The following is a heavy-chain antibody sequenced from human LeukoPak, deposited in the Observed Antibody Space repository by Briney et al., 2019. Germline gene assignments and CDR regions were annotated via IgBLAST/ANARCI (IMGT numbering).Heavy chain of an antibody. Sequence: PSETLSLTCTVSGGSISDNYWSWIRQPPGKGLEWIGYAYYSGPTNYNASLKSRATMSLDTSKSQSALRLSSVTAADTAVYFCARHPFATPFDYWGPGTLVTASS. V-gene: IGHV4-59*08. CDR2: AYYSGPT. D-gene: IGHD2-15*01. CDR3: ARHPFATPFDY. CDR1: GGSISDNY. J-gene: IGHJ4*02.